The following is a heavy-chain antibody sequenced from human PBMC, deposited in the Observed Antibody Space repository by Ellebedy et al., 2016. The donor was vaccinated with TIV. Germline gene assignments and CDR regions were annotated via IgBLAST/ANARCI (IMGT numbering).Heavy chain of an antibody. D-gene: IGHD6-19*01. CDR3: ARDEPIAVAGNSCFDY. Sequence: GGSLRLSXTVSGFTFRSYWMSWVRQAPGKGLEWVANIKQDGSEKYYVDSLKGRFTISRDNAKNSLYLQMNSLRAEDTAVYYCARDEPIAVAGNSCFDYWGQGTLVTVSS. CDR1: GFTFRSYW. CDR2: IKQDGSEK. J-gene: IGHJ4*02. V-gene: IGHV3-7*03.